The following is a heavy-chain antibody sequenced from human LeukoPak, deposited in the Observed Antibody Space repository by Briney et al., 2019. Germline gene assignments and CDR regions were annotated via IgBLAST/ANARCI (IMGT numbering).Heavy chain of an antibody. D-gene: IGHD2-15*01. CDR1: GGCIGSYY. J-gene: IGHJ3*02. CDR2: IYYSGST. Sequence: TSETLSLTCTVSGGCIGSYYWSWIRRPPGKGLEWIGYIYYSGSTNYNPSLKSRVTISVDTSKNQFSLKLSSVTAADTAVYYCARDVGGYCSGGSCGGGAFDIWGQGTMVTVSS. V-gene: IGHV4-59*01. CDR3: ARDVGGYCSGGSCGGGAFDI.